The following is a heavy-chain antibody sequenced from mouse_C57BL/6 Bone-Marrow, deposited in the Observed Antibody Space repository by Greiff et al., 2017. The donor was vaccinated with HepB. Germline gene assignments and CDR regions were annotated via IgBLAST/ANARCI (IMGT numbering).Heavy chain of an antibody. V-gene: IGHV1-22*01. CDR2: INPNNGGT. Sequence: VHVKQSGPELVKPGASVKMSCKASGYTFTDYNMHWVKQSHGKSLEWIGYINPNNGGTSYNQKFKGKATLTVNKSSSTAYMELRSLTSEDSAVYYCARSTELGPYYFDYWGQGTTLTVSS. J-gene: IGHJ2*01. CDR3: ARSTELGPYYFDY. CDR1: GYTFTDYN. D-gene: IGHD4-1*01.